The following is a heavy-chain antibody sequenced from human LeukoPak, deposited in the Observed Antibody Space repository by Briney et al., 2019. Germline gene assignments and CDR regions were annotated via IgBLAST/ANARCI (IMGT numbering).Heavy chain of an antibody. Sequence: PSETLSLTCTVSGGSISSYYWSWIRQPPGKGLEWIGYIYYSGSTNYNPSLKSRVTISVDTSKNQFSLKLSSVTAADTAVYYCARIPYYDWFDPWGQGTLVTVSS. J-gene: IGHJ5*02. CDR1: GGSISSYY. V-gene: IGHV4-59*01. D-gene: IGHD3-3*01. CDR3: ARIPYYDWFDP. CDR2: IYYSGST.